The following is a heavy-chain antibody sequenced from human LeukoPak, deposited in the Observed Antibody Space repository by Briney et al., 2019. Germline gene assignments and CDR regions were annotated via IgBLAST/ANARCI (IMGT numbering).Heavy chain of an antibody. D-gene: IGHD5-18*01. CDR3: AKGRVTGGYSYWRLDY. V-gene: IGHV3-30*18. Sequence: GGSLRLSCAASGFTFSSYEMNWVRQAPGKGLEWVAVISYDGSNKYYADSVKGRFTISRDNSKNTLYLQMNSLRAEDTAVYYWAKGRVTGGYSYWRLDYWGQGTLVTVSS. J-gene: IGHJ4*02. CDR1: GFTFSSYE. CDR2: ISYDGSNK.